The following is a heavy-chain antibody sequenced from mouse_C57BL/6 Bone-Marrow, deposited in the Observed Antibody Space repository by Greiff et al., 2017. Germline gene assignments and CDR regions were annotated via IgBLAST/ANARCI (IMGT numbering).Heavy chain of an antibody. Sequence: DVKLQESGGGLVQPGGSLKLSCAASGFTFSDYYMYWVRQTPEKRLEWVAYISNGGGSTYYPDTVKGRFTISRDNAKNTLYLQMSRLKSEDTAMYYCARRGGHYYAMDYWGQGTSVTVSS. J-gene: IGHJ4*01. V-gene: IGHV5-12*01. CDR3: ARRGGHYYAMDY. CDR1: GFTFSDYY. CDR2: ISNGGGST.